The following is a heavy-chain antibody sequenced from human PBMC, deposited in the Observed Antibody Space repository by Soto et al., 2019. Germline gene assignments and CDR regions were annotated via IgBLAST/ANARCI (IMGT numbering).Heavy chain of an antibody. Sequence: QVQLVESGGGVVQPGRSLRLSCAVSGFTFSDFGMHWVRQAPVKGLEWVALIWYHGGNEEYADSVKGRFSISRDNSKNTLYLQMDSLRAEDTAVYYCARRGCVKGVCYNSYDMWGQGTMVTVSS. CDR1: GFTFSDFG. CDR3: ARRGCVKGVCYNSYDM. CDR2: IWYHGGNE. J-gene: IGHJ3*02. D-gene: IGHD2-8*01. V-gene: IGHV3-33*03.